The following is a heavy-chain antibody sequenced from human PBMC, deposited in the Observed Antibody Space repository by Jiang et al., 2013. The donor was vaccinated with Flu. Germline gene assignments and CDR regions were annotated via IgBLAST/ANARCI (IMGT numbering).Heavy chain of an antibody. CDR3: ARSPWEGTHYYGSGSAGYYFDY. J-gene: IGHJ4*02. Sequence: TLSLTCTVSGGSISSGDYYWSWIRQPPGKGLEWIGYIYYSGSTYYNPSLKSRVTISVDTSKNQFSLKLSSVTAADTAVYYCARSPWEGTHYYGSGSAGYYFDYWGQGTLVTVSS. V-gene: IGHV4-30-4*08. D-gene: IGHD3-10*01. CDR1: GGSISSGDYY. CDR2: IYYSGST.